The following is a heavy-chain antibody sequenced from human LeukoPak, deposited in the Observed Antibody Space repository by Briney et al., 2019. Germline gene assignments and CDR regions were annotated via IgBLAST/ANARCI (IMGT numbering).Heavy chain of an antibody. D-gene: IGHD6-19*01. J-gene: IGHJ1*01. V-gene: IGHV4-38-2*02. CDR2: IYQSGST. CDR1: GYSISSGYY. CDR3: AMSSGLSYDFQN. Sequence: TPSETLSLTCTVSGYSISSGYYWGWIRQPPGKGLEWIGSIYQSGSTYYNPSLKSRVTISVDPSKNQFSLKVNSVTAADTAMYYCAMSSGLSYDFQNWGQGTLVTVSS.